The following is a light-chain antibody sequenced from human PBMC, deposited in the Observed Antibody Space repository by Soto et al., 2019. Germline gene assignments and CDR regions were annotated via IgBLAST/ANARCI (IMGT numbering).Light chain of an antibody. CDR1: QSVGSGF. J-gene: IGKJ2*01. V-gene: IGKV3-20*01. CDR2: DGS. CDR3: QQYENSVMYT. Sequence: EIVLTQSPGTLSLSPGERAPLSCRAIQSVGSGFFAWYQQKPGQAPRLRIYDGSVRATGIPDRFSGSGSGTDFTLTINRLEPEDFAVYYCQQYENSVMYTFGQGTKLEIK.